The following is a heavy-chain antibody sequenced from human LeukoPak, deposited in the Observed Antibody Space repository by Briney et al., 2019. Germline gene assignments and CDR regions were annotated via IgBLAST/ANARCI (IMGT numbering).Heavy chain of an antibody. CDR1: GFTFSSYG. D-gene: IGHD6-6*01. Sequence: GGSLRLSCAASGFTFSSYGMQWVRQAPGKGLELASFIRYDGSIKYYVDSVKGRFTISRDNSKNTLYLQMNSLRTEDTAVYYCARDKIAVRPGWFDPWGQGTLVTVSS. J-gene: IGHJ5*02. CDR3: ARDKIAVRPGWFDP. CDR2: IRYDGSIK. V-gene: IGHV3-30*02.